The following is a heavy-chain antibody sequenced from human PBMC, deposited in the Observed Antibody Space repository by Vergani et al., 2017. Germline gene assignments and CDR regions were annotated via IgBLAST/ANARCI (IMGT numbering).Heavy chain of an antibody. J-gene: IGHJ3*02. Sequence: QVQLVQSGATVKKPGDSVKVSCRASGYTFTSYYIHWVRQAPGQGLEWMGIINPSGGSTHYAQKFQSRVTMTSDTSTSTVDMELSSLRSDDTAVYYCARCIAVAGFRAFDIGGQGTMVTVSS. CDR3: ARCIAVAGFRAFDI. V-gene: IGHV1-46*01. D-gene: IGHD6-19*01. CDR2: INPSGGST. CDR1: GYTFTSYY.